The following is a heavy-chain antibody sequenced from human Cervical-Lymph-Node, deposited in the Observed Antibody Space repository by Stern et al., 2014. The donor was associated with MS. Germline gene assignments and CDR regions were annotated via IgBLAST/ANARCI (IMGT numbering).Heavy chain of an antibody. CDR1: GVVFRSAI. CDR2: LSYDGSE. Sequence: VQLEESRGGVVQPGRSLRLSCVASGVVFRSAIMHWVRPAPGKGLQRVAGLSYDGSEYYADSVKGRFSISRDNFKSTVDLQMNSLSAEDTALYYCAREGYSSGRAPSFEHWGQGALVTVSS. V-gene: IGHV3-30*01. D-gene: IGHD6-19*01. J-gene: IGHJ4*02. CDR3: AREGYSSGRAPSFEH.